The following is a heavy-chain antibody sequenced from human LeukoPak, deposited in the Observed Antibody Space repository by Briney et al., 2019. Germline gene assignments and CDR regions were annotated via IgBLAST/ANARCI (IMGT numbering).Heavy chain of an antibody. Sequence: GGSLRLSCAASGFSFSDYAMIWVRQAPGKGLEWVSAVSGGGGSRFYADSVKGRFSISRDNSKNTQFLQMTSLRADDTAVYYCAKSGSYPGGYYYYMDVWGKGTTVTVSS. J-gene: IGHJ6*03. D-gene: IGHD1-26*01. CDR3: AKSGSYPGGYYYYMDV. V-gene: IGHV3-23*01. CDR1: GFSFSDYA. CDR2: VSGGGGSR.